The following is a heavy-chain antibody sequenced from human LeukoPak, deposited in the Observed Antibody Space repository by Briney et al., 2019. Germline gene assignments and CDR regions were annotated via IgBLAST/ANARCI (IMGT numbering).Heavy chain of an antibody. CDR3: ALLDYYGSGSLEAGFDP. D-gene: IGHD3-10*01. CDR2: INPSGGST. Sequence: GASVKVSCKASGYTFTSYYMHWVRQAPGQGLEWTGIINPSGGSTSYAQKFQGRVTMTRDTSTSTVYMELSSLRSEDTAVYYCALLDYYGSGSLEAGFDPWGQGTLVTVSS. CDR1: GYTFTSYY. J-gene: IGHJ5*02. V-gene: IGHV1-46*01.